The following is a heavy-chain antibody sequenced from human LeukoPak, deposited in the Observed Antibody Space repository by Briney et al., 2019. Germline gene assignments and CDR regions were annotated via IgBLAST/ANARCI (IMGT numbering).Heavy chain of an antibody. CDR3: ARDRPYGSGSYFWHYYYYYGMDV. CDR1: GFTFSSYW. CDR2: IYSDWKSI. V-gene: IGHV3-74*01. J-gene: IGHJ6*02. D-gene: IGHD3-10*01. Sequence: GGSLRLLCAASGFTFSSYWMHWLRQATGKGLVWVSSIYSDWKSISYAGPVKARFTISSDKAKNTLYLQMNSMSAEDTAVYYCARDRPYGSGSYFWHYYYYYGMDVWGQGTTVTVSS.